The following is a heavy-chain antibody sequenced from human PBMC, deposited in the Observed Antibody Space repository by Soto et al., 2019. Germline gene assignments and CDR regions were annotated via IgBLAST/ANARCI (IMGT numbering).Heavy chain of an antibody. CDR1: GFTFSSYA. J-gene: IGHJ4*02. D-gene: IGHD2-15*01. Sequence: EVQLLESGGGLVQPGGSLRLSCAASGFTFSSYAMSWVRQAPGKGLEWVSVISGSGGSTYYADSVKGRFTISRDNSKNTLYLQMNSLRAEDTAVYYCAKGTCKSGGSCYSTFGYWGQGTLVTVSS. V-gene: IGHV3-23*01. CDR3: AKGTCKSGGSCYSTFGY. CDR2: ISGSGGST.